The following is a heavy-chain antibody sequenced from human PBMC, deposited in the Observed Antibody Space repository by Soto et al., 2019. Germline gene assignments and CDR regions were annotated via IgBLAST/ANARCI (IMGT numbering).Heavy chain of an antibody. CDR2: IVESGTT. CDR3: ARGGQYYDMSTYYFDY. CDR1: GGSISRSNYY. D-gene: IGHD3-22*01. Sequence: LQLQESGPGLVKPSETLSLTCTVSGGSISRSNYYWAWIRQPPGKGPEWVGSIVESGTTYKAPSPRSRVAISVETSENEFSLSLYFVTAADTAVYYCARGGQYYDMSTYYFDYWGQGTLVTVSS. J-gene: IGHJ4*02. V-gene: IGHV4-39*01.